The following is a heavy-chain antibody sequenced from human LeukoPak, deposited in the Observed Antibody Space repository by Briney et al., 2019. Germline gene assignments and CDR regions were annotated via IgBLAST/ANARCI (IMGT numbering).Heavy chain of an antibody. J-gene: IGHJ6*02. CDR2: INHSGST. V-gene: IGHV4-34*01. CDR3: ARGTHYDFWSGYYIGDYYYYYGMDV. CDR1: GGSFSGYY. Sequence: SETLSLTCAVYGGSFSGYYWSWIRQPPGKGLEWIGEINHSGSTNYNPSLKSRVTISVDTSKNQFSLKLSSVTAADTAVYYCARGTHYDFWSGYYIGDYYYYYGMDVWGQGTTVTVSS. D-gene: IGHD3-3*01.